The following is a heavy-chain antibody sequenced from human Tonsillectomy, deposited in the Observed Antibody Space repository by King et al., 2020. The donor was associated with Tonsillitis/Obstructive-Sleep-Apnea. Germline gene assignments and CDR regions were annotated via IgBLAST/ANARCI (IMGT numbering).Heavy chain of an antibody. CDR1: GGTFTSYA. CDR2: IIPIVGVA. CDR3: ARGTYYDSSGYYHFDY. J-gene: IGHJ4*02. V-gene: IGHV1-69*10. Sequence: LVQSGAEVKKPGSSVKVSCKAPGGTFTSYAISWVRQAPGQGLEWMGGIIPIVGVANYAQNFQGRVTITADKSTSTAYMDLSSLRSEDTAVYYCARGTYYDSSGYYHFDYWGQGTLVTVSS. D-gene: IGHD3-22*01.